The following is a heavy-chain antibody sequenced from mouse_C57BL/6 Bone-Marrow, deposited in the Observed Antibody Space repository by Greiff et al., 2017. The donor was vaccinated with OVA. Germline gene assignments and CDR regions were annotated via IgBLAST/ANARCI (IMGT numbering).Heavy chain of an antibody. CDR1: GFTFSSYA. CDR3: ARGLYYGSSYPSYWYFDV. V-gene: IGHV5-4*03. CDR2: ISDGGSYT. J-gene: IGHJ1*03. Sequence: EVNVVESGGGLVKPGGSLKLSCAASGFTFSSYAMSWVRQTPEKRLEWVATISDGGSYTYYPDNVKGRFTISRDNAKNNLYLQMSHLKSEDTAMYYCARGLYYGSSYPSYWYFDVWGTGTTVTVSS. D-gene: IGHD1-1*01.